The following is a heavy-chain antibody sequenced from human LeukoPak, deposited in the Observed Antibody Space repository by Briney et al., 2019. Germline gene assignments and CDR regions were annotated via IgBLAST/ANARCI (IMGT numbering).Heavy chain of an antibody. J-gene: IGHJ4*02. CDR2: ISSSGSTI. CDR1: GFTFSSYE. Sequence: GGSLRLSCAASGFTFSSYEMNWVRQAPGKGLEWASYISSSGSTIYYADSVKGRFTISRDNAKNSLYLQMNSLRAEDTAVYYCARYLWFGESEPYFDYWGQGTLVTVSS. D-gene: IGHD3-10*01. V-gene: IGHV3-48*03. CDR3: ARYLWFGESEPYFDY.